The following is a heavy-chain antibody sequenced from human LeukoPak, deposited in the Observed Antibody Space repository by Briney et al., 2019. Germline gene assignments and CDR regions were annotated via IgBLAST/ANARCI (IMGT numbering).Heavy chain of an antibody. CDR3: AKAAYYYGSGSYYYFDY. D-gene: IGHD3-10*01. CDR1: GFTFDDYA. V-gene: IGHV3-9*03. Sequence: GRFLRLSCAASGFTFDDYAMHWVRQAPGKGLEWVSGISWNSGSIGYADSVKGRFTISRDNAKNSLYLQMNSLRAEDMALYYCAKAAYYYGSGSYYYFDYWGQGTLVTVSS. CDR2: ISWNSGSI. J-gene: IGHJ4*02.